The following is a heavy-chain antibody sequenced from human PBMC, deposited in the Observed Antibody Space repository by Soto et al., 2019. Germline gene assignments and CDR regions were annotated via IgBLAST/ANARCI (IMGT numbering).Heavy chain of an antibody. J-gene: IGHJ4*02. CDR2: IYPGDSDT. Sequence: GESLKISCKGSGYTFSTYCIAWVRQMPWKGLEWMGIIYPGDSDTKYSPAFQGQVTISADKSINTAYLQWTSLEASDTAMYYCARKFAPEFFDSWGQGPLVTVSS. CDR1: GYTFSTYC. CDR3: ARKFAPEFFDS. V-gene: IGHV5-51*01. D-gene: IGHD3-10*01.